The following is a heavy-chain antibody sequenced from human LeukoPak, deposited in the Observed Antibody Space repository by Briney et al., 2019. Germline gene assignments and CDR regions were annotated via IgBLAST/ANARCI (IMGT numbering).Heavy chain of an antibody. Sequence: GGSLRLSCAASGFTFSDYYMSWIRQAPGKGLEWVSYISSSSSYTNYADSVEGRFTISRDNAKNSLYLQMNSLRAEDTAVYYCARDVSDRRYCYVRYWGQGTLVTVSS. CDR2: ISSSSSYT. J-gene: IGHJ4*02. V-gene: IGHV3-11*05. CDR1: GFTFSDYY. D-gene: IGHD3-10*02. CDR3: ARDVSDRRYCYVRY.